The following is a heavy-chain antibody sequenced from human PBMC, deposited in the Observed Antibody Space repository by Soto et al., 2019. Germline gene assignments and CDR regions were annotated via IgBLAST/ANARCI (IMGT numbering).Heavy chain of an antibody. V-gene: IGHV4-30-4*01. Sequence: TLSLTCSVSGDSISTVDYFWAWVRQPPGQALEYIGYIYKSATTYYNPSFESRVAISLDTSKSQFSLNVTSLTAADTAVYFCARGRYCLTGRCFPNWFDSWSQGTLVTVSS. J-gene: IGHJ5*01. CDR3: ARGRYCLTGRCFPNWFDS. CDR2: IYKSATT. CDR1: GDSISTVDYF. D-gene: IGHD2-15*01.